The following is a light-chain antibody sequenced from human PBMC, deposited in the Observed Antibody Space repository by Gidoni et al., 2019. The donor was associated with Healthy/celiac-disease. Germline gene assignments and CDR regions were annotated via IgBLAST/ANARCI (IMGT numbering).Light chain of an antibody. Sequence: SYVLTQPPSESVAAGQTARITCGGFNIGTQTVPWYQQGPGQDPALVVYDDRDRPPGIPERFSGSNSGNTATLTISRVEAGDEADYYCQVWDSSSDHVVFGGGTKLTVL. CDR1: NIGTQT. J-gene: IGLJ2*01. CDR3: QVWDSSSDHVV. CDR2: DDR. V-gene: IGLV3-21*02.